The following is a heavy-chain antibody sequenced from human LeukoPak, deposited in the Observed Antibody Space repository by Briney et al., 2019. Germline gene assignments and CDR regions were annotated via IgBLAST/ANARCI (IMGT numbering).Heavy chain of an antibody. CDR3: GKEEYQLPSGNWFDP. Sequence: PGGSLRLSCAASGVTFSSYAMSWVRQAPGKGLEGVSAISGSGGSTYYADSVKGRFTISRDNSKNTPHIQMNSLRAEDTAVYYCGKEEYQLPSGNWFDPCGQGTLVTVSS. CDR2: ISGSGGST. D-gene: IGHD2-2*01. J-gene: IGHJ5*02. V-gene: IGHV3-23*01. CDR1: GVTFSSYA.